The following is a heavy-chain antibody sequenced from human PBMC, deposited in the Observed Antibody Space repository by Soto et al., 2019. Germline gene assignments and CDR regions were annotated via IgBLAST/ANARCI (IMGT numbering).Heavy chain of an antibody. D-gene: IGHD1-1*01. V-gene: IGHV4-4*02. CDR2: IYHSGST. J-gene: IGHJ5*02. Sequence: TSETLSLTCAVSCGSISSSNWWSWVRQPPGKGLEWIGEIYHSGSTNYNPSLKSRVTISVDKSKNQFSLKLSSVTAADTAVYSCARDPTSSSWFTPWGRGPLVT. CDR1: CGSISSSNW. CDR3: ARDPTSSSWFTP.